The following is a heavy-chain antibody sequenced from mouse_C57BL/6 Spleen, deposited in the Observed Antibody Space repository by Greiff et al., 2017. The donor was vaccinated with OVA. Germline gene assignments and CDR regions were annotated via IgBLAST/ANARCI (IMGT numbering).Heavy chain of an antibody. CDR2: IHPSDSDT. V-gene: IGHV1-74*01. CDR1: GYTFTSYW. J-gene: IGHJ1*03. CDR3: AIWGNYEYFDV. D-gene: IGHD2-1*01. Sequence: QVQLQQPGAELVKPGASVKVSCKASGYTFTSYWMHWVKQRPGQDLEWIGRIHPSDSDTNYNQKFKGKATLTVDKSSSTAYMQLSSLTSEDSAVYYCAIWGNYEYFDVWGTGTTVTVSS.